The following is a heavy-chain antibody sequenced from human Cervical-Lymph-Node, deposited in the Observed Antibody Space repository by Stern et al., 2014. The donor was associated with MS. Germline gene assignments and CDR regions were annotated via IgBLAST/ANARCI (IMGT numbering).Heavy chain of an antibody. CDR2: AHYNGST. V-gene: IGHV4-59*01. J-gene: IGHJ4*02. CDR3: ARGRGSF. CDR1: GGSLNTYY. Sequence: QVQLQESGPGLVKPSETLSLTCTVSGGSLNTYYWSWIRQAPGKGLEWIGYAHYNGSTNYNPSLRSRVTISVDTSNNQFSLNLTSVTAADTALYCCARGRGSFWGQGTLVTVSS. D-gene: IGHD6-25*01.